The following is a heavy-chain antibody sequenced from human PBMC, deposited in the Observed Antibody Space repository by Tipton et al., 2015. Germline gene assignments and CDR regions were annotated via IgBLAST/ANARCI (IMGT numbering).Heavy chain of an antibody. CDR3: ARVTGYCSGGSCYPGYWFDP. J-gene: IGHJ5*02. CDR1: GGSIRSDDNF. Sequence: TLSLTCTVSGGSIRSDDNFWTWTRQSPGKGLEWIGEINHSGSTNYNPSLKSRVTISVDTSKNQFSLRLNSVTAADTAVYYCARVTGYCSGGSCYPGYWFDPWGQGTLVTVSS. D-gene: IGHD2-15*01. V-gene: IGHV4-30-2*06. CDR2: INHSGST.